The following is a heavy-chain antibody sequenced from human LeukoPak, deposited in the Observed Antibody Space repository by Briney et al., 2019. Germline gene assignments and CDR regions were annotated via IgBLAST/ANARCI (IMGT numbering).Heavy chain of an antibody. Sequence: SETLSLTCAVSVDSISGYYWSWIRQPPGKGLEWIGYMYYSGNTNYNPSLKSRLTTSLDTSKNQFSLKLSSVTAADTAVYYCARGKYYFDYWGQGTLVTVSS. CDR2: MYYSGNT. J-gene: IGHJ4*02. CDR3: ARGKYYFDY. V-gene: IGHV4-59*01. CDR1: VDSISGYY.